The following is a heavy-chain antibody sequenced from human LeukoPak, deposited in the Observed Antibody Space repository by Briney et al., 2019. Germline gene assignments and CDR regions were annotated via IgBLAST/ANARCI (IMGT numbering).Heavy chain of an antibody. CDR1: GFTFSSFA. CDR3: VKDRIRGDSF. CDR2: ISVTGNVT. D-gene: IGHD3-16*01. J-gene: IGHJ4*02. Sequence: GGSLRLSCAASGFTFSSFAMTWVRQAPGRRLEWVSGISVTGNVTYYIDSVKGRFTISRDDSKSVLYLQMDSLRADDTAVYYCVKDRIRGDSFWGQGTLVCVSS. V-gene: IGHV3-23*01.